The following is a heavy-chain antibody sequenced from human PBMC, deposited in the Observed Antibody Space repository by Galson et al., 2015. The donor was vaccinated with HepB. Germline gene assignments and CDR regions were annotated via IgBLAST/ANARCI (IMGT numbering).Heavy chain of an antibody. CDR1: GFTFSSYG. J-gene: IGHJ1*01. Sequence: SLRISCAASGFTFSSYGMNWVRQAPGKGLEWVTFIRYDGSNKYYADSVKGRFTISRDNSQNTLYLQMHSLRAEDSAVYYCVKCSSSWSDFQHWGQGTLVTVSS. V-gene: IGHV3-30*02. D-gene: IGHD6-13*01. CDR3: VKCSSSWSDFQH. CDR2: IRYDGSNK.